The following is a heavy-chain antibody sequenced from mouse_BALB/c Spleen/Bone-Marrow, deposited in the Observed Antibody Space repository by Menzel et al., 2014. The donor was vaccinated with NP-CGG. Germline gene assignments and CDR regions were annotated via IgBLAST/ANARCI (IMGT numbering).Heavy chain of an antibody. Sequence: EVQLVESGPELVKPGAPVKISCKASGYSFTGYFMNWVKQSHGKSLEWIGRINPYNGDTFYNQKFKGKATLTVDKSSSTAHMELLSLTSEDSAVYYCGRGKDGYYSFDYWGQGTTLTVSS. CDR1: GYSFTGYF. J-gene: IGHJ2*01. V-gene: IGHV1-37*01. CDR2: INPYNGDT. D-gene: IGHD2-3*01. CDR3: GRGKDGYYSFDY.